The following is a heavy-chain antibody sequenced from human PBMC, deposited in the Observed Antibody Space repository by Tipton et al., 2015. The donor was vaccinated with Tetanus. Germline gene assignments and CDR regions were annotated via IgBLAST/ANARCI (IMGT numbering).Heavy chain of an antibody. V-gene: IGHV1-2*02. Sequence: QSGAEVKKPGASVKVSCKASGYPFTSYYIHWVRQAPGQGLEWMGWINPYTGGAKYAQKFQGRVTMTRDKSATTVYIDVSSLRSDDTAVYYCARADKRMVGGATNWFDPWGQGTMVTVS. CDR1: GYPFTSYY. CDR3: ARADKRMVGGATNWFDP. J-gene: IGHJ5*02. D-gene: IGHD2-15*01. CDR2: INPYTGGA.